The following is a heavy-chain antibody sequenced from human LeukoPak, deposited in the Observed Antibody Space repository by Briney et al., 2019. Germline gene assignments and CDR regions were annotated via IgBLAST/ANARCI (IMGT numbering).Heavy chain of an antibody. CDR2: IFPSGGEI. CDR1: GFTFSFYS. Sequence: GGSLRLSCAASGFTFSFYSMNWVRQAPGKGLEWVSSIFPSGGEIHYADSVRGRFTISRDNSKSTLSLQMNSLRAEDTAIYYCATYRQVLLPFESWGQGTLVTVSS. D-gene: IGHD2-8*02. J-gene: IGHJ4*02. V-gene: IGHV3-21*04. CDR3: ATYRQVLLPFES.